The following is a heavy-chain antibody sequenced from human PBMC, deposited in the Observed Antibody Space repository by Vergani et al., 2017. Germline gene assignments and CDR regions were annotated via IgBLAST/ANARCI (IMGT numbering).Heavy chain of an antibody. Sequence: QVKLQESGPGLVKPSETLSLTCTVSGASVNSYYWSWIRQPPGKGLEWMGYASFRGDTLYDPSVKGRITISLNTSSNQFSLYLTSVTAANTAVYYCARSRMYYGAGSPDYWVQGALVTVSS. J-gene: IGHJ4*02. CDR3: ARSRMYYGAGSPDY. V-gene: IGHV4-59*02. CDR1: GASVNSYY. CDR2: ASFRGDT. D-gene: IGHD3-10*01.